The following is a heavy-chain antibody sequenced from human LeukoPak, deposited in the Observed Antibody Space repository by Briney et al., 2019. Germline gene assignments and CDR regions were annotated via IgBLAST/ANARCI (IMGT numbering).Heavy chain of an antibody. V-gene: IGHV3-21*01. CDR3: ARGEWDSSGYYYS. CDR1: GFTFSSYW. J-gene: IGHJ4*02. CDR2: ISSSSSYI. Sequence: GGSLRLSCAASGFTFSSYWMNWVRQAPGKGLEWVSSISSSSSYIYYADSVKGRFTISRDNAKNSLYLQMNSLRAEDTAVYYCARGEWDSSGYYYSWGQGTLVTVSS. D-gene: IGHD3-22*01.